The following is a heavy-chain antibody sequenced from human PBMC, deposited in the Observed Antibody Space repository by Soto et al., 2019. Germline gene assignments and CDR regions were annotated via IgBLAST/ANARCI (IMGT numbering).Heavy chain of an antibody. Sequence: QVQLQESGPGLMKPSQTLSLTCTVSGASIGRGGYYWTWIRQHPGKALEWMGHIHFSGETNYNPSPXGXPXTXXATSTNQCPLNLAAVTAADTALYYCARDQGGGRGYWGQGTLVTVSS. CDR1: GASIGRGGYY. J-gene: IGHJ4*02. CDR2: IHFSGET. CDR3: ARDQGGGRGY. D-gene: IGHD2-15*01. V-gene: IGHV4-31*03.